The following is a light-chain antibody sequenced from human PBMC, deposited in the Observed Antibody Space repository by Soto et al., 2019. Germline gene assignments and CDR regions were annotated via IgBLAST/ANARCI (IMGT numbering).Light chain of an antibody. J-gene: IGKJ1*01. CDR3: QQYHSSPWT. V-gene: IGKV1-39*01. CDR2: GAS. Sequence: IQMAQSPSSLSASIGDRVTITCRPSQSISSYVSWYQLKPGKAPKVLIYGASSHQSGVPSRFSGSGSGTEFTLTLSGLQPDDFATYYCQQYHSSPWTFGQGTKV. CDR1: QSISSY.